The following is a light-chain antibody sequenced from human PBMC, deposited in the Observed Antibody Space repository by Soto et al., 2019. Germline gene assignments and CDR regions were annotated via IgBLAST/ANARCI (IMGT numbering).Light chain of an antibody. V-gene: IGKV1-27*01. CDR2: AAS. J-gene: IGKJ4*01. Sequence: DIQMTQSPSTLSASVGDRVTIACRSSQSISSWLAWYQQKPREAPKLLNYAASTLQSRVPSRFSGSGSGKDFTLTISSVQPEVVVTYCWQKYNSAPRTFGGGTKVDIK. CDR1: QSISSW. CDR3: QKYNSAPRT.